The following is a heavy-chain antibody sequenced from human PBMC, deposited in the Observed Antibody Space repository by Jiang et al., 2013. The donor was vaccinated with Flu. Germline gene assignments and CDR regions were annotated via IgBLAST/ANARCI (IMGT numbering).Heavy chain of an antibody. Sequence: GAEVKKPGESLRISCKGSGYTFTSYWITWVRQMPGKDLEWMGNIDPSDSYTKNSPSFQGHVTISTDNSINTAYLHWSSLKASDTAIYYCARRFDYGMDVWGQGTTVT. V-gene: IGHV5-10-1*01. CDR3: ARRFDYGMDV. J-gene: IGHJ6*02. CDR2: IDPSDSYT. CDR1: GYTFTSYW. D-gene: IGHD3-16*01.